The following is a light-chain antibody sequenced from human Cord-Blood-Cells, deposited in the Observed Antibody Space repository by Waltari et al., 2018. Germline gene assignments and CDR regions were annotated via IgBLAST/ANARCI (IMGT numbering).Light chain of an antibody. CDR1: QGVSSN. Sequence: IVMPQSLATLSVSPGGRATRSCRASQGVSSNLAWYQQKPGQAPRLLIYGASTRSTGIPARFSGSGSGTEFTLTISSLQSEDFAVYYCQQYNNWPLTFGGGTKVEIK. V-gene: IGKV3-15*01. CDR2: GAS. CDR3: QQYNNWPLT. J-gene: IGKJ4*01.